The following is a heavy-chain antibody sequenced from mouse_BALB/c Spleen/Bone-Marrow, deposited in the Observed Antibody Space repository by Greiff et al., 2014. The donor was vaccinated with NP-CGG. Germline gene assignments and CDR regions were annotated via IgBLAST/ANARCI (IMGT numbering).Heavy chain of an antibody. CDR1: GDSTTSGY. Sequence: VKLQQSGPSLVKPSQTLSLTCSVTGDSTTSGYWNWIRKFPGNKLEYMGYITYSGNTYYNPSLISRISITRDTSKNQYYLQLNSVTTEDTATYYCTRDYYGPWGQGTTLTVSS. J-gene: IGHJ2*01. V-gene: IGHV3-8*02. CDR2: ITYSGNT. CDR3: TRDYYGP. D-gene: IGHD1-2*01.